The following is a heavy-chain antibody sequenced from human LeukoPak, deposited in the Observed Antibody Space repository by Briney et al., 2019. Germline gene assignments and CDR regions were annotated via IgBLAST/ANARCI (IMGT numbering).Heavy chain of an antibody. CDR1: GGSISSHY. D-gene: IGHD5-24*01. J-gene: IGHJ4*02. CDR3: ARGGLQKFDY. V-gene: IGHV4-59*11. CDR2: IYYSGST. Sequence: PSETLSLTCTVSGGSISSHYWSWIRQPPGKGLEWIGYIYYSGSTNYNPSLKSRVTISVDTSKNQFSLKLSSVTAADTAVYYCARGGLQKFDYWGQETLVTVSS.